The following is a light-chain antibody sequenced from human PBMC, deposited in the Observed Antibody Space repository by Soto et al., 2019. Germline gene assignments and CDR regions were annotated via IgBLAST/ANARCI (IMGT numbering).Light chain of an antibody. CDR2: DVS. V-gene: IGLV2-14*03. Sequence: QSALTQPASVSGSPGQSITISCTGTSSDVGGYKYVSWYQQYPGKAPKLMIYDVSNRPSGVSNRFSGSKSGNTASLTISGLQAEDEADYDCSSYTSSSSYVFGTGTKLTVL. CDR3: SSYTSSSSYV. J-gene: IGLJ1*01. CDR1: SSDVGGYKY.